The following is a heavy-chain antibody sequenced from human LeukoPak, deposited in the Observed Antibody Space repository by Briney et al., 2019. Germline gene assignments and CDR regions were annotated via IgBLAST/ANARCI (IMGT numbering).Heavy chain of an antibody. CDR3: AKGRGRELLVEFDY. D-gene: IGHD3-10*01. J-gene: IGHJ4*02. Sequence: PGGSLRLSWAASGFTFSSYGMHWVRQAPDKGLEWVAVISYDGSNKYYADSVKGRFTISRDNSKNTLYLQMNSLRAEDTAVYYCAKGRGRELLVEFDYWGQGTLVTVSS. CDR2: ISYDGSNK. V-gene: IGHV3-30*18. CDR1: GFTFSSYG.